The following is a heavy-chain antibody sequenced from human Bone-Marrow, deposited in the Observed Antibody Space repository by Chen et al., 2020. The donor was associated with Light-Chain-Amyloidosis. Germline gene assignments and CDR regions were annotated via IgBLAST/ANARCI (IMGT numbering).Heavy chain of an antibody. CDR1: GYTFPNYW. CDR3: ARRRYGYNVDY. Sequence: EVQLEQSGPEVKKPGESLKISCKGSGYTFPNYWIGWVRQMPGKGLEWMGVIYPDAADARYSPSFGGQVTISADTSITPAYLQWRSLKASDTAMYYCARRRYGYNVDYWGQGTLVTVSS. D-gene: IGHD5-12*01. CDR2: IYPDAADA. V-gene: IGHV5-51*01. J-gene: IGHJ4*02.